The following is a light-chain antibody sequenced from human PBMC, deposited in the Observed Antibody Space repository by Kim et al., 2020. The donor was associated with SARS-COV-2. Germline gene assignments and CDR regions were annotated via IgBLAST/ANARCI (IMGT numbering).Light chain of an antibody. J-gene: IGLJ2*01. CDR1: SSDVGSYNL. CDR3: CSYAGSSTLV. CDR2: EVS. Sequence: GQSTTTSCTGTSSDVGSYNLVSWDQQHPGKAPKLMIYEVSKRPSGVSNRFSGSKSGNTASLTISGLQAEDEADYYCCSYAGSSTLVFGGGTQLTVL. V-gene: IGLV2-23*02.